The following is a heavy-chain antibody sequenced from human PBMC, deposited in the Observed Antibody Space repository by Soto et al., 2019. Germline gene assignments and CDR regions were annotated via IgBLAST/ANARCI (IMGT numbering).Heavy chain of an antibody. V-gene: IGHV1-3*05. CDR1: GYTFTSYA. CDR3: ARVYSADWFDP. CDR2: INAGNGNT. J-gene: IGHJ5*02. D-gene: IGHD1-26*01. Sequence: QVQLVQSGAEEKKPGASVKVSCKASGYTFTSYAMHWVRQAPGQRLEWMGWINAGNGNTKYSQKFQGRVTITRDTPASTAYMELSSLRSEDTAVYYCARVYSADWFDPWGQGTLVPVSS.